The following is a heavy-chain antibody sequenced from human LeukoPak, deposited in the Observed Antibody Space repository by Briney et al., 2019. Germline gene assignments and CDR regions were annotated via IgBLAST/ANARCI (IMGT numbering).Heavy chain of an antibody. CDR1: GYTFAGYY. Sequence: GASVKVSCKASGYTFAGYYMHWVRQAPGQGLEWMGWINPNSGGTNYAQKFQGRVTMTRDTSISTAYMELSRLRSDDTAVYYCARENFVVRGVSSSHFQHWGQGTLVTVSS. J-gene: IGHJ1*01. V-gene: IGHV1-2*02. CDR3: ARENFVVRGVSSSHFQH. D-gene: IGHD3-10*01. CDR2: INPNSGGT.